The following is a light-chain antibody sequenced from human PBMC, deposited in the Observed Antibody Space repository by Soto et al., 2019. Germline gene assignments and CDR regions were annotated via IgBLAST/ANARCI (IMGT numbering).Light chain of an antibody. Sequence: EIVLTQSPGTLSLSPGERATLSCRASQSVSSYLAWYQQKPGQAPRLLIYGASTRATGIPARFSGSGSGTEFTLTISSLQSEDFAVYYCQQRSNWPPSITFGQGTRLEIK. CDR2: GAS. CDR3: QQRSNWPPSIT. J-gene: IGKJ5*01. CDR1: QSVSSY. V-gene: IGKV3-15*01.